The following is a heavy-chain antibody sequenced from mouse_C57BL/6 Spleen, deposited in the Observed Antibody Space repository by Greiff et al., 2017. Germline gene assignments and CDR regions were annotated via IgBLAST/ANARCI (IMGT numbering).Heavy chain of an antibody. CDR3: ARYDYDPYFDV. CDR1: GYAFSSSW. V-gene: IGHV1-82*01. CDR2: IYPGDGDT. J-gene: IGHJ1*03. D-gene: IGHD2-4*01. Sequence: VQLQQSGPELVKPGASVKISCKASGYAFSSSWMNWVKQRPGKGLEWIGRIYPGDGDTNYNGKFKGKATLTADKSSSTAYMQLSSLTSEDSAVYFCARYDYDPYFDVWGTGTTVTVSS.